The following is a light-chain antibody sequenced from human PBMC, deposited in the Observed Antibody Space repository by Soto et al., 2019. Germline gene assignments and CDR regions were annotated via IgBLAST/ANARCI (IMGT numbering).Light chain of an antibody. CDR1: QSLLHSNGYNY. CDR3: VQPLQSWT. CDR2: LGS. Sequence: DIVMTQSPLSLPVTPGEPASISCRSSQSLLHSNGYNYLDWYLQKPGQSPQLLIYLGSNRASGVPDRFSGSGSGTDFTLKISSVEAEDVGVYYCVQPLQSWTFGQGTKVDIK. V-gene: IGKV2-28*01. J-gene: IGKJ1*01.